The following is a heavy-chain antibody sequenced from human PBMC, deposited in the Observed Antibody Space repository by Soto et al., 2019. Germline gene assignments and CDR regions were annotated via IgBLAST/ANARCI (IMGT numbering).Heavy chain of an antibody. D-gene: IGHD2-8*02. Sequence: GGSLRLSCAASGFTFTNYAMTWVRQAPGKGLEWVSTISGSGGDTYYADSMKGRFTISRDNSKNTLYLQMNSLRAEDTAVYFCVKEYCTGRACFDTFDFSGQGTLVTVS. CDR3: VKEYCTGRACFDTFDF. CDR2: ISGSGGDT. J-gene: IGHJ3*01. CDR1: GFTFTNYA. V-gene: IGHV3-23*01.